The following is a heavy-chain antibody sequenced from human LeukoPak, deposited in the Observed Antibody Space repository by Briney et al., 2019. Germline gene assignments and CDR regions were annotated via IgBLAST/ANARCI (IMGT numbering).Heavy chain of an antibody. D-gene: IGHD5-12*01. J-gene: IGHJ6*03. V-gene: IGHV1-46*01. CDR2: INPSGGST. CDR1: GYTFTSYY. CDR3: ARGRVATTGYYYYYMDV. Sequence: ASVKVSCTASGYTFTSYYMHWVRQAPGQGLEWMGIINPSGGSTSYAQKFQGRVTMTRDTSTSTVYMELSSLRSEDTAVYYCARGRVATTGYYYYYMDVWGKGTTVIVSS.